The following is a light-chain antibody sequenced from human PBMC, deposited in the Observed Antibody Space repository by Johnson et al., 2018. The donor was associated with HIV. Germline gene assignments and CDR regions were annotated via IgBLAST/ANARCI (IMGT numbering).Light chain of an antibody. V-gene: IGLV1-51*01. CDR2: DNN. J-gene: IGLJ1*01. Sequence: QPVLTQPPSVSAAPGQKVTISCSGSSSNIGNNYVSWYQQVPGTAPKLLIYDNNRRPSGIPDRFSGPKSGTSATLGITGLQTGDEADYYCGTWDSSLNTGYVFGTGTKVTVL. CDR3: GTWDSSLNTGYV. CDR1: SSNIGNNY.